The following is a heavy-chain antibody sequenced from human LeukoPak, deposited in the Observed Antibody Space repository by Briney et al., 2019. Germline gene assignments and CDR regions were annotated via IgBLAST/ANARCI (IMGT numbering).Heavy chain of an antibody. D-gene: IGHD3-10*01. V-gene: IGHV3-53*01. CDR2: IYSGSST. Sequence: AGGSLRLSCAASGFTVSSNYMSWVRQAPGKGLEWVSVIYSGSSTYYADSVKGRFTISRDNSKNTLYLQMNSLRAEDTAVYYCAREGYYGSGKAFDIWGQGTMVTVSS. J-gene: IGHJ3*02. CDR3: AREGYYGSGKAFDI. CDR1: GFTVSSNY.